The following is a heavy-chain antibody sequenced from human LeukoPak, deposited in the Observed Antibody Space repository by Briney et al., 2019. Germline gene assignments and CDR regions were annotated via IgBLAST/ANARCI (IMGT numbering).Heavy chain of an antibody. D-gene: IGHD6-13*01. Sequence: ASVKVSCKASGYTFTSYGISWVRQAPGQGLEWMGWISAYNGNTNNAQKLQGRVTMTTDTSTSTASMELRSLRSDDTAVYYCARDHGYSSSRGYYYYYKDVWGKGTTVTVSS. CDR1: GYTFTSYG. CDR3: ARDHGYSSSRGYYYYYKDV. J-gene: IGHJ6*03. CDR2: ISAYNGNT. V-gene: IGHV1-18*01.